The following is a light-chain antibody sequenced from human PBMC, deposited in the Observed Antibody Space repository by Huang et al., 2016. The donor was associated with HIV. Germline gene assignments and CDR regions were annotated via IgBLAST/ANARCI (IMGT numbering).Light chain of an antibody. CDR1: QSFSLW. V-gene: IGKV1-5*01. J-gene: IGKJ1*01. CDR3: QQYNDYPWT. CDR2: DAS. Sequence: DIQMTQSPSTLSASIGDRVTITCRASQSFSLWLAWFQQKPAKAPKLLIYDASTLESGVPSRFSGNGSGSQFTLTISSLQPDDFATYYCQQYNDYPWTFGQGTKVEI.